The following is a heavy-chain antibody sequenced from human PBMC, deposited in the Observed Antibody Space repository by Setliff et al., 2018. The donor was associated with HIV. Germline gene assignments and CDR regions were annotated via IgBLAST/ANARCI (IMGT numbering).Heavy chain of an antibody. CDR3: ARDRKSLGYNFWSGFRPDAAFDI. CDR2: IYYSGST. D-gene: IGHD3-3*01. J-gene: IGHJ3*02. Sequence: SETLSLTCTVSGGSISSYYWSWIRQPPGKGLEWIGYIYYSGSTNYNPSLKSRVTISVDTSKNQFSLKLSSVTAADTAVYYCARDRKSLGYNFWSGFRPDAAFDIWGQGTMFTVSS. V-gene: IGHV4-59*01. CDR1: GGSISSYY.